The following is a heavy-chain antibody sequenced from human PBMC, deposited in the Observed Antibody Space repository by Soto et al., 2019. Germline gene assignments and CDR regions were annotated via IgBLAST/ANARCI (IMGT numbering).Heavy chain of an antibody. J-gene: IGHJ4*02. Sequence: ASVKVSCKASGDTFTNYGFSWVRQAPGQGLEWMGWISVYSGNTNYAQNVQGRVTMTTDTSTSTAYMELRILRSDDTAVYYCARDRSPYYYDSSGYPHYWGQGTLVTVSS. CDR1: GDTFTNYG. D-gene: IGHD3-22*01. CDR2: ISVYSGNT. CDR3: ARDRSPYYYDSSGYPHY. V-gene: IGHV1-18*01.